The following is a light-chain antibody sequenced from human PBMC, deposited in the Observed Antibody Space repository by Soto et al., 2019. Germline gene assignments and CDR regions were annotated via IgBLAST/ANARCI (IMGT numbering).Light chain of an antibody. Sequence: EIVMTQSPATLSVSPGGRATLSCRASQSVSSYLAWYQQRPGQPPRLLIYRASTRATGIPARFSGSGSGTEFSLTISSVQSEDFAVYYCQQYSTWPPRYTFGQGTKLEI. CDR2: RAS. J-gene: IGKJ2*01. V-gene: IGKV3-15*01. CDR1: QSVSSY. CDR3: QQYSTWPPRYT.